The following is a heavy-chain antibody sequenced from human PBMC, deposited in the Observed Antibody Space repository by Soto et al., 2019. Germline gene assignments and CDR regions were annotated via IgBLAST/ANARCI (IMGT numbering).Heavy chain of an antibody. J-gene: IGHJ6*02. Sequence: ASVKVSSKASGFAFTGSYTHGVRQAPGQGLEWMGWIDPKSGGTKFAQKFQGRVSMTRDTSIVTAYMDLTSLTFDDTAVYYCVRDKDMFWLSPKKHGMDIWG. CDR3: VRDKDMFWLSPKKHGMDI. CDR1: GFAFTGSY. V-gene: IGHV1-2*02. D-gene: IGHD3-3*01. CDR2: IDPKSGGT.